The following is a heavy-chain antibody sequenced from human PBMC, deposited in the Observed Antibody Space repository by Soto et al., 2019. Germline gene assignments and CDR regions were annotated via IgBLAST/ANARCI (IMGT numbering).Heavy chain of an antibody. J-gene: IGHJ6*03. CDR3: AKDKSQQLDYYYYYYMDV. D-gene: IGHD6-13*01. Sequence: GGSLRLSCAASGFTFSSYAMSWVRQAPGKGLEWVSAIRGSGGSTYYADSVKGRFTISGDNSKNTLYLQMNSLRAEDTAVYYCAKDKSQQLDYYYYYYMDVWGKGTTVTVSS. V-gene: IGHV3-23*01. CDR2: IRGSGGST. CDR1: GFTFSSYA.